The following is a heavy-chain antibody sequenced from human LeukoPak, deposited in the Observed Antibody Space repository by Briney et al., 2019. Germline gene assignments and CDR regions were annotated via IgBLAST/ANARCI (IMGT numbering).Heavy chain of an antibody. CDR1: RFSFSNHG. Sequence: PGTSLRLSCVASRFSFSNHGMHWVRQAPGKGLEWVSVIARDGGAKFYADSVKGRFTLSRDNSKNMFFLQMNFLTVEDTAIYYCAREATWGQWYFDHWGQGTPVTVSS. J-gene: IGHJ4*02. D-gene: IGHD6-19*01. V-gene: IGHV3-30*03. CDR3: AREATWGQWYFDH. CDR2: IARDGGAK.